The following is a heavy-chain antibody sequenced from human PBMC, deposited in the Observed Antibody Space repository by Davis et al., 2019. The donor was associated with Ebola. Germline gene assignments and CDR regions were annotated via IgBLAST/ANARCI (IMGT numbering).Heavy chain of an antibody. CDR2: ISAYNGNT. Sequence: ASVKVSCKASGYTFTSYYMHWVRQAPGQGLEWMGWISAYNGNTNYAQKLQGRVTMTTDTSTSTAYMELRSLRSDDTAVYYCAREKRGTGHNRYSGSYYRSYYGMDVWGQGTTVTVSS. CDR3: AREKRGTGHNRYSGSYYRSYYGMDV. D-gene: IGHD1-26*01. V-gene: IGHV1-18*04. J-gene: IGHJ6*02. CDR1: GYTFTSYY.